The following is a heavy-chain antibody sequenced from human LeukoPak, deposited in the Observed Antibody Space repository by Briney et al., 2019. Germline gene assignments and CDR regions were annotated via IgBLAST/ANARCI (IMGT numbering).Heavy chain of an antibody. D-gene: IGHD1-26*01. J-gene: IGHJ4*02. CDR1: GFTFSSYA. Sequence: GGSLRLSCAASGFTFSSYAMSWVRQAPGKGLEWVSAISAGGSTFYADSVKGRFTISRDNSNNTLYLQMNSLRAEDTAVYYCAKKQIVGAAPFDYWGQGTLVTVSS. V-gene: IGHV3-23*01. CDR2: ISAGGST. CDR3: AKKQIVGAAPFDY.